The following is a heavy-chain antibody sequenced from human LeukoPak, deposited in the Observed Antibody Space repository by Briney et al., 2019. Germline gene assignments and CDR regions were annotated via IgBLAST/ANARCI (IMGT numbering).Heavy chain of an antibody. CDR3: ARVRSGYCSSTSCVGFDY. V-gene: IGHV5-51*01. J-gene: IGHJ4*02. CDR2: IYPGDSDT. D-gene: IGHD2-2*01. Sequence: GESLKISCKGSGYSFTSYWIGWVRQMPGKGREWMGIIYPGDSDTRYSPSFQGQVTISADKSISTAYLQWSSLKASDTAMYYCARVRSGYCSSTSCVGFDYWGQGTLVTVSS. CDR1: GYSFTSYW.